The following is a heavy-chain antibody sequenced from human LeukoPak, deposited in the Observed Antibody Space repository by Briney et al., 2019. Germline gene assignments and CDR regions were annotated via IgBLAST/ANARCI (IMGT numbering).Heavy chain of an antibody. D-gene: IGHD3-22*01. J-gene: IGHJ3*02. CDR2: IYYSGST. Sequence: PSETLFLTCTVSGCSISSSSYYWGCMPQPPGKGLERSGRIYYSGSTYYNPYLKSRVTISVDTSKNQFSLKLSSVTAADTAVYYCARDPYYDTSVRAFDIWGQGTMVTVSS. CDR3: ARDPYYDTSVRAFDI. V-gene: IGHV4-39*07. CDR1: GCSISSSSYY.